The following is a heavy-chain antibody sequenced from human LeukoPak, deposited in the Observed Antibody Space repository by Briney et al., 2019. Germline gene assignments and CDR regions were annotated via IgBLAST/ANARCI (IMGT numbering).Heavy chain of an antibody. Sequence: ASVKVSCKASGYTFTNYRITWVRQAPGQGLEWMGWISAYNGNTNYAQKLQGRVTMTTDTSTSTAYMELSSLRSDDTAIYYCARGRPESPFDPWGQGTLVTVSS. CDR2: ISAYNGNT. CDR1: GYTFTNYR. V-gene: IGHV1-18*01. CDR3: ARGRPESPFDP. D-gene: IGHD1-1*01. J-gene: IGHJ5*02.